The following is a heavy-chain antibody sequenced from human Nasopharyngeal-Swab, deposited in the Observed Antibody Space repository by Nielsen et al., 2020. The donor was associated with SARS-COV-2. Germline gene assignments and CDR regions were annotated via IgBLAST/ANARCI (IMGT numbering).Heavy chain of an antibody. J-gene: IGHJ4*02. V-gene: IGHV4-34*01. CDR1: GGSFSGYY. Sequence: SETLSLTCAVYGGSFSGYYWSWIRQPPGKGLEWIGEINHSGSTNYNPSPKSRVTISVDTSKNQFSLKLRSVTAADTAVYYCARHITWFGESWAFDYWGQGTLVTVSS. CDR2: INHSGST. CDR3: ARHITWFGESWAFDY. D-gene: IGHD3-10*01.